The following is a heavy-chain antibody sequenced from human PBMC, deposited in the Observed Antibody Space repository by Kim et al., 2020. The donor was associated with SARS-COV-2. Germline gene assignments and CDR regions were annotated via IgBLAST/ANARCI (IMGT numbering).Heavy chain of an antibody. Sequence: GKGRFTNSSDNSKNTLYLQMSSLRAEDTAVYYCAKDQSGLITLGYYFDHWGQGALVTVSS. V-gene: IGHV3-23*01. J-gene: IGHJ4*02. D-gene: IGHD3-16*01. CDR3: AKDQSGLITLGYYFDH.